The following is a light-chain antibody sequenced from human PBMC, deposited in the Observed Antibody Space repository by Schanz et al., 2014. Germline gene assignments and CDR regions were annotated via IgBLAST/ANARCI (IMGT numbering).Light chain of an antibody. Sequence: EIVLTQSPGTLSLSPGERATLSCRASQSINSNLDWYQQKPGQAPRLLIYGASTRATGIPARFSGSGSGTDFTLTISSLQSEDFGDYYCQQYNDWPGTFGRGTKVEIK. CDR1: QSINSN. V-gene: IGKV3-15*01. CDR2: GAS. CDR3: QQYNDWPGT. J-gene: IGKJ1*01.